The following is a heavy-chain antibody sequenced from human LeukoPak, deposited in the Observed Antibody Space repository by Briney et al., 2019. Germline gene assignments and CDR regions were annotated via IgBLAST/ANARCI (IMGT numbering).Heavy chain of an antibody. J-gene: IGHJ4*02. CDR1: GYTFTSYY. V-gene: IGHV1-46*01. Sequence: GASVQVSCKASGYTFTSYYMHWVRQAPGPGLEWXGIINPSGGSTSYAQKFQRRVTRTRGTTTSTVYMELSSLRSEDTAVYYCAREKRESGHDFDYWGQGTLVTVSS. D-gene: IGHD5-12*01. CDR2: INPSGGST. CDR3: AREKRESGHDFDY.